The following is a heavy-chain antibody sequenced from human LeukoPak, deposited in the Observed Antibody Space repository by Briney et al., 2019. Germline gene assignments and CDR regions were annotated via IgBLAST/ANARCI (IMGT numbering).Heavy chain of an antibody. V-gene: IGHV4-59*01. D-gene: IGHD3-22*01. CDR3: ARVSYYDSSGYYPRRGYFDY. CDR2: IYYSGST. CDR1: GGSISSYY. J-gene: IGHJ4*02. Sequence: SETLSLTCTVSGGSISSYYWSWIRQPPGKGLEWIGYIYYSGSTNYNPSLKSRVTISVDTSKNQFSLKLSSVTAADTAVYYCARVSYYDSSGYYPRRGYFDYWGQGTLVTVSS.